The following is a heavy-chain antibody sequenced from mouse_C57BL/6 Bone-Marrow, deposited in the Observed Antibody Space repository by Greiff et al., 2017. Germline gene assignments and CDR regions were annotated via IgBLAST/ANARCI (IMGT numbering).Heavy chain of an antibody. Sequence: QVQLQQSGAELVKPGASVKLSCKASGYTFTSYWMQWVQQRPGQGLEWIGERDPSDSYTNYNQKFKGKATLTVDTSSSTAYMQLSSLTSEDSAVYYCAREDGGDGYYYFDYWGQGTTLTVSS. J-gene: IGHJ2*01. CDR1: GYTFTSYW. V-gene: IGHV1-50*01. D-gene: IGHD2-3*01. CDR3: AREDGGDGYYYFDY. CDR2: RDPSDSYT.